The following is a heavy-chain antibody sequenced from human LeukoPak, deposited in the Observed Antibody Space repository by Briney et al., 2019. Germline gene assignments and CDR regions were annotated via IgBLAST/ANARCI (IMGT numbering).Heavy chain of an antibody. D-gene: IGHD3-3*01. CDR2: INSDGSST. V-gene: IGHV3-74*01. CDR3: TRYDEADRHFDY. J-gene: IGHJ4*02. CDR1: GFTFSSYW. Sequence: GGSLRLSCAASGFTFSSYWMHWVRQAPGKGLVWVSRINSDGSSTSYADSVKGRFTISRDNAKNTLYLQMSSLRAEDTAVYYCTRYDEADRHFDYWGQGTLVTVSS.